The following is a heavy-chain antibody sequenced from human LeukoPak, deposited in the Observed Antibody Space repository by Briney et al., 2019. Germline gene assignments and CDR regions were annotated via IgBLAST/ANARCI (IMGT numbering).Heavy chain of an antibody. CDR1: GFSFNTYA. CDR2: INYNGDST. Sequence: GGSLRLSCAASGFSFNTYAMHWVRQAPGKGLEYVSAINYNGDSTYYANSVKGRFIISRDNSKKTLFLQMGSLRAEDTAVYYCARDSGGDTYNDYFDSWGRGTLVTVSS. V-gene: IGHV3-64*01. J-gene: IGHJ4*02. CDR3: ARDSGGDTYNDYFDS. D-gene: IGHD5-24*01.